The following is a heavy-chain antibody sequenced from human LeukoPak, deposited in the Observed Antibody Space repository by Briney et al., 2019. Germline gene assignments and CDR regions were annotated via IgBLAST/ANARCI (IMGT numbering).Heavy chain of an antibody. V-gene: IGHV3-49*03. J-gene: IGHJ6*03. Sequence: GRSLRLSCTTSGFTFGDYMMIWFRQAPGKGLEWVSFIRTKALGETTEYAASVKGRFTISRDDSKSITYLQMNSLETEDTAVYYCSRTLKSELAVYYYYMDVWGKGTTVIVSS. CDR2: IRTKALGETT. CDR1: GFTFGDYM. CDR3: SRTLKSELAVYYYYMDV. D-gene: IGHD1-7*01.